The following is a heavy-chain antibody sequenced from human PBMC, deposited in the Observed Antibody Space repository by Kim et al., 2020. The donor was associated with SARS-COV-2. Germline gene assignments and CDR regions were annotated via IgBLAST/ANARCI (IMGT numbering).Heavy chain of an antibody. V-gene: IGHV4-59*01. D-gene: IGHD3-22*01. CDR3: ARGGDYYDSSGYYWY. CDR1: GGSISSYY. Sequence: SETLSRTCTVSGGSISSYYWSWIRQPPGKGLEWIGYIYYSGSTNYNPSLKSRVTISVDTSKNQFSLKLSSVTAADTAVYYCARGGDYYDSSGYYWYWGQGTLVTVSS. CDR2: IYYSGST. J-gene: IGHJ4*02.